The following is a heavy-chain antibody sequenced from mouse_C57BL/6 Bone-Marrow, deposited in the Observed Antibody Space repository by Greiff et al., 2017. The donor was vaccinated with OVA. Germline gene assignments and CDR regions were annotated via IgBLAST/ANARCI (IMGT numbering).Heavy chain of an antibody. V-gene: IGHV5-17*01. CDR1: GFTFSDYG. CDR2: ISSGSSTI. CDR3: ARPLRRFAY. J-gene: IGHJ3*01. D-gene: IGHD6-1*01. Sequence: VQLKESGGGLVKPGGSLKLSCAASGFTFSDYGMHWVRQAPEKGLEWVAYISSGSSTIYYADTVKGRFTISRDNAKNTLFLQMTSLRSEDTAMYYCARPLRRFAYWGQGTLVTVSA.